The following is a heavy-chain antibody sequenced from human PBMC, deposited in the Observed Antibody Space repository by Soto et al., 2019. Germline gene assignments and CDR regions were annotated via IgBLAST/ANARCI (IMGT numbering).Heavy chain of an antibody. D-gene: IGHD2-15*01. CDR1: VSTFTSYY. V-gene: IGHV1-2*02. J-gene: IGHJ4*02. CDR3: ARSLPPSRWFSFDD. CDR2: INPNNGDT. Sequence: GXSVKVYCXASVSTFTSYYRHLVRQATGQGLEWMGWINPNNGDTASAQKFQGRVTMTRDTSISTAYLDLNWLRSDDTAVYFCARSLPPSRWFSFDDWGRGALVTVSS.